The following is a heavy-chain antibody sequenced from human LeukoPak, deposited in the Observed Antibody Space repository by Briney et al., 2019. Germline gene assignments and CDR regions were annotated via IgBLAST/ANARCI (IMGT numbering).Heavy chain of an antibody. D-gene: IGHD1-7*01. CDR2: ISGSGGNT. CDR3: ANERPQTTSFDY. V-gene: IGHV3-23*01. J-gene: IGHJ4*02. CDR1: GFTFSSYP. Sequence: GVSLRLSCAAAGFTFSSYPMNWVRQAPGKGLEWVSTISGSGGNTYYADSVKGRFTISRDNSKNTLYLQMNSLRAEDTAIYYCANERPQTTSFDYWGQGTLVTVSS.